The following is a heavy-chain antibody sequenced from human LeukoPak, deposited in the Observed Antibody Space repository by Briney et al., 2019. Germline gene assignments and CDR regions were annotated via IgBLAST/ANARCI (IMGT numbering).Heavy chain of an antibody. CDR1: GGSITSYY. J-gene: IGHJ4*02. V-gene: IGHV4-59*08. D-gene: IGHD3-22*01. CDR2: IYYSGIT. CDR3: ARHNYYDSSGYYPLGY. Sequence: SEILSLTCTVSGGSITSYYWSWIRQPPGRGLEWIGYIYYSGITNYNPSLKCRVTISVDTSKNQFSLRLTSVTAADTAVYYCARHNYYDSSGYYPLGYWGQGTLVTVSS.